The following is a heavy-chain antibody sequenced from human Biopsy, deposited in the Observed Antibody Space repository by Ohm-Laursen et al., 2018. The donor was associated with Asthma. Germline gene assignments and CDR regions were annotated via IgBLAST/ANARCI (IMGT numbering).Heavy chain of an antibody. Sequence: TQTLTLTFTLSGLSLSKTGMRVSWIRQPPGKALEWLARIDWDDDKFYSASLKTRLTISKDTSKNQVVLTMTTIDPVDTATYYCAREQQLGNFDYWGQGTLVTVSS. J-gene: IGHJ4*02. D-gene: IGHD6-13*01. V-gene: IGHV2-70*04. CDR1: GLSLSKTGMR. CDR3: AREQQLGNFDY. CDR2: IDWDDDK.